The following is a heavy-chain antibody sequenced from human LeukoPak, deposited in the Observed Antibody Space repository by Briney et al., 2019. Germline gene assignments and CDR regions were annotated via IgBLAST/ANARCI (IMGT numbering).Heavy chain of an antibody. CDR1: GFTFSSYA. D-gene: IGHD5-18*01. J-gene: IGHJ4*02. Sequence: PGGSLRLSCAASGFTFSSYAMSWVRQAPGKGLGWVSAISGSGGSTYYADSVKGRFTISRDNSKNTLYLQMNSLRAEDTAVYYCAKVSRGPWIQDYWGQGTLVTVSS. CDR2: ISGSGGST. CDR3: AKVSRGPWIQDY. V-gene: IGHV3-23*01.